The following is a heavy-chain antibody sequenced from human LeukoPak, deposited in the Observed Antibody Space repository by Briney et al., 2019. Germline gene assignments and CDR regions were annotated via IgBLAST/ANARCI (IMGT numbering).Heavy chain of an antibody. Sequence: GGSLRLSCAASGFTFSSYAMHWVRQAPGKGLEWVGFIRSKAYGGTTEYAASVKGRFTISRDDSKSIAYLQMNSLKTEDTAVYYCTRGGLDAFDIWGQGTMVTVSS. CDR1: GFTFSSYA. CDR2: IRSKAYGGTT. J-gene: IGHJ3*02. D-gene: IGHD3-16*01. V-gene: IGHV3-49*04. CDR3: TRGGLDAFDI.